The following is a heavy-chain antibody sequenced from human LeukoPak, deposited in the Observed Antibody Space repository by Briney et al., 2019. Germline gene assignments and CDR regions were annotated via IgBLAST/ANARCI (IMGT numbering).Heavy chain of an antibody. V-gene: IGHV4-59*01. CDR1: GGSISSYY. CDR3: ARDGNFDDAFDI. Sequence: SETLSLTCTVSGGSISSYYWSWIRQPPGKGLEWIGYIYYSGSTNYNPSLKSRVTISVDTSKNQFSLKLSSVTAADTAVYNCARDGNFDDAFDIWGQGTMVTVSS. D-gene: IGHD1-7*01. J-gene: IGHJ3*02. CDR2: IYYSGST.